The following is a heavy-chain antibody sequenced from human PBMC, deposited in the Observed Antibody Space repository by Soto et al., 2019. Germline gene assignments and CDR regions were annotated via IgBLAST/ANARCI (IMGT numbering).Heavy chain of an antibody. CDR1: GFTISTYA. CDR2: ISGSGGST. CDR3: ARNRLYFDY. V-gene: IGHV3-23*01. J-gene: IGHJ4*02. Sequence: GGSLRLSCEASGFTISTYAMSWVRQAPGKGMEWVSAISGSGGSTYYADSVKGRFTISRDNSKNTLYLQMNSLRAEDTAVYYCARNRLYFDYWGQGTLVTVSS.